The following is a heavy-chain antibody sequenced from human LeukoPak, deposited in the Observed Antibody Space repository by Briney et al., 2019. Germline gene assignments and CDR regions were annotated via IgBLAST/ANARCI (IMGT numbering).Heavy chain of an antibody. J-gene: IGHJ4*02. CDR2: INPKSGDI. Sequence: GASVKVSCKAFGYTFTDHYVHWVRQAPGQGLEWMGWINPKSGDIKYVQKFQGRLTMTSDTPLRTAYMELTSLRSDDTAVFYCASYCGADCAPGGYWGQGTLVTVSS. CDR3: ASYCGADCAPGGY. V-gene: IGHV1-2*02. D-gene: IGHD2-21*01. CDR1: GYTFTDHY.